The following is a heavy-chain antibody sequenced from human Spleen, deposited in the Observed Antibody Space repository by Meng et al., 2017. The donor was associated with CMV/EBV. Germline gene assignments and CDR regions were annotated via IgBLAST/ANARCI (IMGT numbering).Heavy chain of an antibody. D-gene: IGHD3-16*01. CDR3: ARGTIMIRDYHHHGVDV. Sequence: ASVKVPCKASGYTLTNYSMHLVRQAPGQGLEWMGINNPSGGSTTYAQMFQGRVTMTRDTSTSTVYRELSSLRSEDTAVYYCARGTIMIRDYHHHGVDVWGQGTTVTVSS. J-gene: IGHJ6*02. CDR2: NNPSGGST. CDR1: GYTLTNYS. V-gene: IGHV1-46*01.